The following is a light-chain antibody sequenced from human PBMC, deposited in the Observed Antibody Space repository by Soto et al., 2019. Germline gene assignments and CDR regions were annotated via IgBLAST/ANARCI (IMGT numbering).Light chain of an antibody. CDR3: SSYTSRGTLV. CDR2: EVT. V-gene: IGLV2-14*01. J-gene: IGLJ3*02. CDR1: TSDIGAYNY. Sequence: QSALTQPASVSGSPGQSITISCTGTTSDIGAYNYVSWYQHNPGNAPKLMIYEVTARPSGVSSRFSGSKSASTASLTITGLQSDDEADYYCSSYTSRGTLVFGGGTKVTVL.